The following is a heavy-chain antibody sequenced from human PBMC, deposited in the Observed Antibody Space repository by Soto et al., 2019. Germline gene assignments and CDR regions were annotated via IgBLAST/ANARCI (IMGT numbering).Heavy chain of an antibody. V-gene: IGHV4-39*01. CDR2: IYYSGST. J-gene: IGHJ3*02. CDR3: ARFPSDIVVVVAAIGDI. D-gene: IGHD2-15*01. Sequence: QLQLQESGPGLVKPSETLSLTCTVSGGSISSSSYYWGWIRQPPGKGLEWIGSIYYSGSTYYNPSLKSRVTISVDTSKNQFSLKLSSVTAADTAVYYCARFPSDIVVVVAAIGDIWGQGTMVTVSS. CDR1: GGSISSSSYY.